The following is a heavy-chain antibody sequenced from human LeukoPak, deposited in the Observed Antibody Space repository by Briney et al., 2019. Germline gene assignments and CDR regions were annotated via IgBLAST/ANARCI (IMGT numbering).Heavy chain of an antibody. V-gene: IGHV1-2*02. CDR3: ASSTQEATVTRYYDYYGMDV. Sequence: ASVKVPCKASGYTFTGYHMHWVRQAPGQGLEWMGWINPNSGGTNYAQKFQGRVTMTRDTSISTAYMELSRLRSDDTAVYYCASSTQEATVTRYYDYYGMDVWGQGTTVTVSS. D-gene: IGHD4-17*01. J-gene: IGHJ6*02. CDR2: INPNSGGT. CDR1: GYTFTGYH.